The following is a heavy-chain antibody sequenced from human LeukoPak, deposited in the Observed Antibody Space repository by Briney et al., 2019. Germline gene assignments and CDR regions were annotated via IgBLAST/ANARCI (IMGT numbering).Heavy chain of an antibody. V-gene: IGHV3-23*01. Sequence: GGSLRLSRAASGFTFSSYAMSWVRQAPGKGLEWVSAISGSGGSTYYADSAKGRFTIPRDNAKNSLYLQMNSLRAEDTAVYYCAELGITMIGGVWGKGTTVTISS. CDR2: ISGSGGST. D-gene: IGHD3-10*02. J-gene: IGHJ6*04. CDR3: AELGITMIGGV. CDR1: GFTFSSYA.